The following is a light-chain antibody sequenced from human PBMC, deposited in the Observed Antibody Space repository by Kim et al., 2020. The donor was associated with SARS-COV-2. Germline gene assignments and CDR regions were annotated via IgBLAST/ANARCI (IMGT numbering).Light chain of an antibody. CDR3: QVWDSSSDHYV. V-gene: IGLV3-21*04. J-gene: IGLJ1*01. CDR2: YDS. Sequence: APGKTARITCGGNNIGSKGVHWYQQKPGQAPVLVIYYDSDRPSGIPERFSGSNSGNTATLTISRVEAGDEADYYCQVWDSSSDHYVFETGTKVTVL. CDR1: NIGSKG.